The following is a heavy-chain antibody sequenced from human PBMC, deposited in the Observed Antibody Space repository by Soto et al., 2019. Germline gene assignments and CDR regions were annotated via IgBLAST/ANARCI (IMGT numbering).Heavy chain of an antibody. Sequence: PGGSLRLSCASSGFTFSSYWMHWVRQAPGKGLVWVSRINSDGSSISYADSVKGRFTISRDNAKNTLYLQMDSLSGEDAAVYYCAKDTYYHDTSGYYIFDSWGQGTLVTVSS. V-gene: IGHV3-74*01. J-gene: IGHJ4*02. CDR2: INSDGSSI. CDR3: AKDTYYHDTSGYYIFDS. CDR1: GFTFSSYW. D-gene: IGHD3-22*01.